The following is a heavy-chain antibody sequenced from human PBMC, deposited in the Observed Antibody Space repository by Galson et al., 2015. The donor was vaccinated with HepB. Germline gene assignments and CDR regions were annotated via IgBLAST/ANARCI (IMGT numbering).Heavy chain of an antibody. Sequence: SLRLSCAGSGFTFSSYAMHWVRQAPGKGLEWVAVISYDGSNKYYADSVKGRFTISRDNSKNTLYLQMNSLRAEDTAVYYCAKDMVVASIMVALPYCGHATLVTASS. CDR2: ISYDGSNK. CDR3: AKDMVVASIMVALPY. CDR1: GFTFSSYA. D-gene: IGHD2-15*01. V-gene: IGHV3-30*04. J-gene: IGHJ4*01.